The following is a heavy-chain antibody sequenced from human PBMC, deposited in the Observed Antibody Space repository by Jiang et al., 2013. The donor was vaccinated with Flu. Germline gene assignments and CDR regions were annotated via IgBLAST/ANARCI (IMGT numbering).Heavy chain of an antibody. D-gene: IGHD3-9*01. CDR2: IYYSGST. CDR1: GGSISSSSYY. CDR3: ARGSSLLRYFDWATKLDY. V-gene: IGHV4-39*01. Sequence: GPGLVKPSETLSLTCTVSGGSISSSSYYWGWIRQPPGKGLEWIGSIYYSGSTYYNPSLKSRVTISVDTSKNQFSLKLSSVTAADTAVYYCARGSSLLRYFDWATKLDYWGQGTLVTVSS. J-gene: IGHJ4*02.